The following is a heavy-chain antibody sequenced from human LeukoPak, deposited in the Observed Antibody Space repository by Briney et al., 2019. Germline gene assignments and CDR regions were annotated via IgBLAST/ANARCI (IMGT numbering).Heavy chain of an antibody. J-gene: IGHJ6*02. CDR2: TYYRLKWYN. CDR3: AQTRGYSYGYGYLYGMDV. Sequence: SQTLSLTCAISGDSVSSNSAAWNWIRQSPSRGLEWLGRTYYRLKWYNDYAVSVKSRITINPDTSKNQFSLQLNSVTPEDTAVYYCAQTRGYSYGYGYLYGMDVWGQGTTVTVSS. CDR1: GDSVSSNSAA. V-gene: IGHV6-1*01. D-gene: IGHD5-18*01.